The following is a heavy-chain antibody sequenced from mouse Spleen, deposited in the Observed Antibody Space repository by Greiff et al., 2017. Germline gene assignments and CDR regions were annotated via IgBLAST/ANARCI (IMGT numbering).Heavy chain of an antibody. Sequence: DVKLQESGPELVKPGASVKMSCKASGYTFTDYNMHWVKQSHGKSLEWIGYINPNNGGTSYNQKFKGKATLTVNKSSSTAYMELRSLTSEDSAVYYCVPITTVVGYFDYWGQGTTLTVSS. CDR2: INPNNGGT. CDR3: VPITTVVGYFDY. J-gene: IGHJ2*01. D-gene: IGHD1-1*01. V-gene: IGHV1-22*01. CDR1: GYTFTDYN.